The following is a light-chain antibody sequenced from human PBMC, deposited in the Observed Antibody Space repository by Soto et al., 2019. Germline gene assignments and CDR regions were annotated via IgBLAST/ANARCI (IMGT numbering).Light chain of an antibody. V-gene: IGLV1-51*01. Sequence: QSVLTQPPSLSAAPGQTVTISCSGSGSNIGKNSVSWYQQLPGTAPKLLIFDNNKRPSGIPDRFSGSKSGTSGTLGVTGLQTGDEAEYYCGTWDSSLSAYVFGTGTKLTVL. CDR1: GSNIGKNS. CDR2: DNN. J-gene: IGLJ1*01. CDR3: GTWDSSLSAYV.